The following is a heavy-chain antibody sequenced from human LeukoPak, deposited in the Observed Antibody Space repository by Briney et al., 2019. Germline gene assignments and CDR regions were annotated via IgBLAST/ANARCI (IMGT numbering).Heavy chain of an antibody. V-gene: IGHV4-59*01. D-gene: IGHD6-19*01. CDR2: IYYSGNT. Sequence: SETLSLTCTVSGGSISSYYWSWIRQPPGKGLEWIGYIYYSGNTNDNPSLKSRVTISIDTSKNQFSLKMSSVTAADTAVYYCARVGSGCFDYWGQGTLVTVSS. CDR3: ARVGSGCFDY. CDR1: GGSISSYY. J-gene: IGHJ4*02.